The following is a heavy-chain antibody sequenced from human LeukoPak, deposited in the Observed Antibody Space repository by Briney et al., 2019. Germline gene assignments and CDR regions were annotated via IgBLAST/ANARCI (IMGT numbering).Heavy chain of an antibody. J-gene: IGHJ4*02. Sequence: SETLSLTCTVSGDSITSGTYYWGWIRQPPGKGLEWIGSIHYSGRTYYNPSLKRRLTISVDTSKNQFSLKLNSVTAADTAVYYCARGSPYVYWGQGTLVTVSS. D-gene: IGHD3-16*01. CDR1: GDSITSGTYY. CDR3: ARGSPYVY. V-gene: IGHV4-39*07. CDR2: IHYSGRT.